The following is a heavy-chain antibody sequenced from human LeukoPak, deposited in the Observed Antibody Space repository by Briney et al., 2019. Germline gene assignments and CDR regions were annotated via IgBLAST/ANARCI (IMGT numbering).Heavy chain of an antibody. CDR3: AKPPTGMVTGYFDY. CDR1: GFTFSSSN. Sequence: GGSLRLSCAASGFTFSSSNMNWVRQAPGKGLEWVSSISSSSSYIYYADSVKGRFTISRDNAKNSLYLQMNSLRAEDTAVYYCAKPPTGMVTGYFDYWGQGTLVTVSS. V-gene: IGHV3-21*01. J-gene: IGHJ4*02. D-gene: IGHD4-23*01. CDR2: ISSSSSYI.